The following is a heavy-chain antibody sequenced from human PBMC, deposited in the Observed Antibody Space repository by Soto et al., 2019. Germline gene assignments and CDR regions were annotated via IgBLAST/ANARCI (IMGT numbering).Heavy chain of an antibody. J-gene: IGHJ5*02. CDR1: GFTFRSYA. CDR2: ISGSGDSP. V-gene: IGHV3-23*01. D-gene: IGHD6-13*01. CDR3: AKGAAGGTLGADDWFDP. Sequence: VQLLESGGNLIQHGGSLRLSCAASGFTFRSYAIYWVRQAPGKGLEWVSGISGSGDSPFYAESVKGRFTIFRDNSKNTLYLQMNNLRGDDTAVYYCAKGAAGGTLGADDWFDPWGQGTLVTVSS.